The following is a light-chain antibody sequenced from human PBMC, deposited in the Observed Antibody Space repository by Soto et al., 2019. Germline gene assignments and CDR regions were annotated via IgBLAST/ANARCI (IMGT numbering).Light chain of an antibody. CDR3: QQSYRTPYT. Sequence: DIQMTQSPSSLSASIGDRVSITCRASQGISSYLNWYQQKPGKAPKLLIYAASSLQSGVPSRFSGSGSGTEFTLTISSLQPEDFATYYWQQSYRTPYTFGHGTKV. CDR2: AAS. CDR1: QGISSY. J-gene: IGKJ2*01. V-gene: IGKV1-39*01.